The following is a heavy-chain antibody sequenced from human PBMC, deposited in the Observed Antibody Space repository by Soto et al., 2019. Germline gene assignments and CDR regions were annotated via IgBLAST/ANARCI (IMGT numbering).Heavy chain of an antibody. D-gene: IGHD6-6*01. CDR1: GGTFSSYA. CDR2: IIPIFGTA. Sequence: SSVKVSCKASGGTFSSYAISWVRQAPGQGLEWMGGIIPIFGTANYAQKFQGRVTITADESTSTAYMELSSLRSEDTAVYYCARDNDSSSRDYYGMDVGGQGTKVTVSS. V-gene: IGHV1-69*13. CDR3: ARDNDSSSRDYYGMDV. J-gene: IGHJ6*02.